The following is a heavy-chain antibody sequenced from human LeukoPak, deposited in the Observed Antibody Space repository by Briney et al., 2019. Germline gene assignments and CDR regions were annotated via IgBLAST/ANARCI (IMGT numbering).Heavy chain of an antibody. Sequence: GGSLRLSCAASGFTFSSYEMSWVRQAPGKGLEWVSYISSSGSTRTYADSVKGRFTISRDNAKNSLYLEMNSLRAEDTAVYYCAREIVSAVAGNFDYWGQGTLVTVSS. CDR3: AREIVSAVAGNFDY. V-gene: IGHV3-48*03. D-gene: IGHD6-19*01. CDR1: GFTFSSYE. J-gene: IGHJ4*02. CDR2: ISSSGSTR.